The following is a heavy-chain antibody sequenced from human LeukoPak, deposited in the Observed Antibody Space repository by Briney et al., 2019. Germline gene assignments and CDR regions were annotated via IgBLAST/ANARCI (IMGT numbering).Heavy chain of an antibody. V-gene: IGHV3-53*01. D-gene: IGHD6-6*01. J-gene: IGHJ6*02. CDR1: GFTVSNTY. CDR2: ISSGGGT. CDR3: ARDRGIAAHYGMDV. Sequence: GGSLRLSCAASGFTVSNTYMSWVRQAPGKGLEWVSVISSGGGTYFADSVKGRFTISRDNSKNTVFLQMNNLRADDTAMYYCARDRGIAAHYGMDVWGQGTTATVSS.